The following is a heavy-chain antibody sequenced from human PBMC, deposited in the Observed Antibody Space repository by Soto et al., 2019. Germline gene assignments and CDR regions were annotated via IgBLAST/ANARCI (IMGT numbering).Heavy chain of an antibody. Sequence: EVQLLESGGGLVQPGGSLRLSCAASGFTFSSYAMSWVRQAPGQGLEWVSAISGSGGSTYYADSVKGRFTISRDNSKNPLYLQMNSLRAEDTAVYYCAKDHRGEETLFWFNWGQGNLVTVSS. J-gene: IGHJ4*02. CDR2: ISGSGGST. CDR1: GFTFSSYA. D-gene: IGHD3-16*01. V-gene: IGHV3-23*01. CDR3: AKDHRGEETLFWFN.